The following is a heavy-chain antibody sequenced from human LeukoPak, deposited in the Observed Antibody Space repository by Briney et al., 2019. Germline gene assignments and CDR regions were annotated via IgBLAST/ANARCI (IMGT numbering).Heavy chain of an antibody. Sequence: GGSLRLSCAASGFTFSSYAMSWVRQAPGKGLEWVSAISHSGTTTYYADSVKGRFTIPRDNSKNTLYLQMNNLRAEDTAVYYCAKAPPPYCSGGSCFDAFDIWGHGAMVTVSS. V-gene: IGHV3-23*01. CDR1: GFTFSSYA. CDR2: ISHSGTTT. D-gene: IGHD2-15*01. CDR3: AKAPPPYCSGGSCFDAFDI. J-gene: IGHJ3*02.